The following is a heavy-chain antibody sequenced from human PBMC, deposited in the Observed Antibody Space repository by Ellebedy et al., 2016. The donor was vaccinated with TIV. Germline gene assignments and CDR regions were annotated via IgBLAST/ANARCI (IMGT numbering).Heavy chain of an antibody. J-gene: IGHJ4*02. CDR2: INPSGGST. Sequence: AASVQVSCKASGYTFSNYFVHWVRQAPGQGLEWMGIINPSGGSTTYAQKLQGRLTMTRDPSTSTVYMELSSLRSEDTAVYYCAGAPGIMFDYWGQGTLVTVSS. CDR3: AGAPGIMFDY. CDR1: GYTFSNYF. V-gene: IGHV1-46*04. D-gene: IGHD1-14*01.